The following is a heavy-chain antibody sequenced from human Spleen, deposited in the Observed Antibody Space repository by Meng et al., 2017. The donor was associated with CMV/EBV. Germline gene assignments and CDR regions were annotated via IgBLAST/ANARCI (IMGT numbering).Heavy chain of an antibody. CDR3: ASLWGTMIVGDGAAFDV. V-gene: IGHV3-74*01. CDR1: GFTFSNSD. J-gene: IGHJ3*01. Sequence: GESLKISCAASGFTFSNSDMHWVRQAPGKGLVWVSRINSDGSIISYADSVKGRFTISRDNAENTLYLQMNSLRDEDTAVYYCASLWGTMIVGDGAAFDVWGQGTRVTVSS. D-gene: IGHD3-22*01. CDR2: INSDGSII.